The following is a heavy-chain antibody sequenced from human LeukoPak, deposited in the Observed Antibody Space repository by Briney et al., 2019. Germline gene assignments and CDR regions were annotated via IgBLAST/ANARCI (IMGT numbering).Heavy chain of an antibody. Sequence: GGSLRLSCAASGFTFSSYWMSWVRQAPGKGLEWVANIKQDGSEKYYVVSVKGRFTISRDNAKNSLYLQMNSLRAEDMAVYYCARDSGSPGAALDIWGRGTMVTVSS. D-gene: IGHD1-26*01. J-gene: IGHJ3*02. CDR3: ARDSGSPGAALDI. CDR2: IKQDGSEK. CDR1: GFTFSSYW. V-gene: IGHV3-7*01.